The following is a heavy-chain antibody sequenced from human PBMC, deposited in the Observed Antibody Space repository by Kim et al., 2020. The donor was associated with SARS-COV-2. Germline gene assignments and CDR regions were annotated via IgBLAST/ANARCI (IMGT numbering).Heavy chain of an antibody. Sequence: SETLSLTCAVYGGSFSGYYWSWIRQPPGKGLEWIGEINHSGSTNYNPSLKSRVTISVDTSKNQFSLKLSSVTAADTAVYYCARSRGGYNINFDYWGQGTLVTVSS. D-gene: IGHD1-26*01. V-gene: IGHV4-34*01. CDR3: ARSRGGYNINFDY. J-gene: IGHJ4*02. CDR2: INHSGST. CDR1: GGSFSGYY.